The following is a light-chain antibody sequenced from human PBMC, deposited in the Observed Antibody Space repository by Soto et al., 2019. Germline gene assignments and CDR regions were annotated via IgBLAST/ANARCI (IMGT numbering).Light chain of an antibody. CDR1: SSNIGSNP. Sequence: QSVLTQPPSASGTPGQRVTISCSGSSSNIGSNPVNWYQQLPVTAPKLLIYSNNQRPSGVPDRFSGSKSGTSASLAISGLQSEDEADYFCAAWDDSLNGRCWVFGGGTKLTVL. J-gene: IGLJ3*02. CDR3: AAWDDSLNGRCWV. V-gene: IGLV1-44*01. CDR2: SNN.